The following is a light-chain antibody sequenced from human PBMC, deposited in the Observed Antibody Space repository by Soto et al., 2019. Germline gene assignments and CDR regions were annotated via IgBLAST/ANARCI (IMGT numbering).Light chain of an antibody. CDR2: GAS. J-gene: IGKJ5*01. Sequence: EIVLTQSPGTLSLSPGERATPSCRASQSVRSNFLAWYQQKPGQAPRLLIYGASNRATGTPDRFSGSGSGTDFTLTISSLQPEDFATYYCQQFNNYPLITFGQGTRLEIK. V-gene: IGKV3-20*01. CDR1: QSVRSNF. CDR3: QQFNNYPLIT.